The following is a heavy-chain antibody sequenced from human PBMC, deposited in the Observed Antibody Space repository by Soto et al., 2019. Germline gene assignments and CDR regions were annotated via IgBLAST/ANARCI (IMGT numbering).Heavy chain of an antibody. CDR1: GFTFSSYG. V-gene: IGHV3-33*01. CDR2: IWYDGSNK. CDR3: ARDGVVAAYYFDY. Sequence: QVQLVESGGGVVQPGRSLRLSCAASGFTFSSYGMHWVRQAPGKGLEWVAVIWYDGSNKYYADSVKGRFTISRDNSKNTLYLQMNSLRAEDTAVYYCARDGVVAAYYFDYWGQGTLVTVSS. J-gene: IGHJ4*02. D-gene: IGHD2-15*01.